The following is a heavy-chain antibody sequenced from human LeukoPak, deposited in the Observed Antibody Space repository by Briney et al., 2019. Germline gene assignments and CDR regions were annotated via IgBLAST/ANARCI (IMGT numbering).Heavy chain of an antibody. CDR2: IYSGGST. V-gene: IGHV3-66*04. CDR3: ARQYGSGSYSYLDY. J-gene: IGHJ4*02. D-gene: IGHD3-10*01. Sequence: PGGSLRLSCAASGFTVSSNYMSWVRQAPGKGLEWVSVIYSGGSTYYADSVKGRFTISRDNSKNTLYLQMNSLRAEDTAVYYCARQYGSGSYSYLDYWGQGTLVTVSS. CDR1: GFTVSSNY.